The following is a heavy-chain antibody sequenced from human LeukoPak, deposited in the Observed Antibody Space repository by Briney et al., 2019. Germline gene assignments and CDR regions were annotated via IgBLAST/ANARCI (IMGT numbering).Heavy chain of an antibody. V-gene: IGHV1-69*13. CDR3: ARDRDIVVVVAAHTSAFDI. D-gene: IGHD2-15*01. CDR2: IIPIFGTA. CDR1: GGTFSSYA. Sequence: SVKVSCTASGGTFSSYAISWVRQAPGQGLEWMGGIIPIFGTANYAQKFQGRVTITADESTSTAYMELSSLRSEDTAVYYCARDRDIVVVVAAHTSAFDIWGQGTMVTVSS. J-gene: IGHJ3*02.